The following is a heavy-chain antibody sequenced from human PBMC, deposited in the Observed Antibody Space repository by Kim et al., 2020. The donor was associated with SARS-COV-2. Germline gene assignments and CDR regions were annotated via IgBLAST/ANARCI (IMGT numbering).Heavy chain of an antibody. CDR3: SKSMVASVAGTFDY. D-gene: IGHD6-19*01. J-gene: IGHJ4*02. Sequence: ADSVQGRFTISGDNPENSLYLQMNSLRAEDTAVYYCSKSMVASVAGTFDYWGQGTLVTVSS. V-gene: IGHV3-21*01.